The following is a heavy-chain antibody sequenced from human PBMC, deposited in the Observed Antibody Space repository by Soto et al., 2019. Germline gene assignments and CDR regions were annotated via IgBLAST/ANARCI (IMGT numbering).Heavy chain of an antibody. CDR3: AKDLRRAFYDMDV. J-gene: IGHJ6*02. CDR2: LSYDGSNE. Sequence: QVQLVESGGGVVQPGTSLRLSCAASGFTFSSYGMHWVRQAPGKGLEWVTLLSYDGSNEYYADSVKGRFTISRDNSKNTLYLQMNSLRTEDTAVYYCAKDLRRAFYDMDVWGQGTTVTVSS. CDR1: GFTFSSYG. V-gene: IGHV3-30*18. D-gene: IGHD3-9*01.